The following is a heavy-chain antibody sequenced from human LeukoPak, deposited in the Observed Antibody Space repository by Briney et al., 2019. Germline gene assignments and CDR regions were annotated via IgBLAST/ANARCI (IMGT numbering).Heavy chain of an antibody. V-gene: IGHV3-21*01. CDR3: AMGGITMVRGTSVGEYYFDY. Sequence: GRSLRLSCAASGFTFSSYSMNWVRQAPGKGLEWVSSISSSSSYIYYADSVKGRFTISRDNAKNSLYLQMNSLRAEDTAVYYCAMGGITMVRGTSVGEYYFDYWGQGTLVTVSS. CDR1: GFTFSSYS. D-gene: IGHD3-10*01. CDR2: ISSSSSYI. J-gene: IGHJ4*02.